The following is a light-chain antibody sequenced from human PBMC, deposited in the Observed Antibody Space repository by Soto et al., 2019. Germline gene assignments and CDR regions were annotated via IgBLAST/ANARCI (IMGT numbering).Light chain of an antibody. CDR3: QQANSFLLT. V-gene: IGKV1-12*01. CDR2: AAS. Sequence: DIQMTQSPSSVSASVGDRVTITCRASQGISSWLVWYQQKPGKAPRLLIYAASSLQSGVPSRFSGSGSGTDFTLTISSLQPEDFATYYCQQANSFLLTFGGGTKVEVK. J-gene: IGKJ4*01. CDR1: QGISSW.